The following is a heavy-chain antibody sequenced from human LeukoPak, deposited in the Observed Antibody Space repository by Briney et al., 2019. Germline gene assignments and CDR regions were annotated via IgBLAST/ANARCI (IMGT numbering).Heavy chain of an antibody. CDR1: GYTFTSCY. CDR3: ARDLVRGVIKGPHWFDP. D-gene: IGHD3-10*01. CDR2: INPSGGST. V-gene: IGHV1-46*01. Sequence: ASVKVYCKASGYTFTSCYMHWVRQAPGQGLEWMGIINPSGGSTSYAQKFQGRVTMTRDMSTSTVYMALSSLRSEDTAVYYCARDLVRGVIKGPHWFDPWGQGTLVTVSS. J-gene: IGHJ5*02.